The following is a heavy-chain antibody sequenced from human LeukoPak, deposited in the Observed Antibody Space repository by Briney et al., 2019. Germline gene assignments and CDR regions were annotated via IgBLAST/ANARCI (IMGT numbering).Heavy chain of an antibody. CDR1: GGSISSSY. J-gene: IGHJ3*02. V-gene: IGHV4-59*08. Sequence: SETLSLTCTVSGGSISSSYWSWIRQPPGKGLEWIGYISYSGSTNYNPSLKSRVTISVGTSKNQFSLKLSSVTAADTAVYYCARQLAVAGTWDAFDIWGQGTMVTVSS. D-gene: IGHD6-19*01. CDR2: ISYSGST. CDR3: ARQLAVAGTWDAFDI.